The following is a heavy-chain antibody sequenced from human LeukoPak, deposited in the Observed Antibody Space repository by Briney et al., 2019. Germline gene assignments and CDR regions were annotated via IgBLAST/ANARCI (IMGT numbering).Heavy chain of an antibody. CDR2: IRSKAYGGTT. Sequence: PGGSLRLSCTASGFTFGDYAMSWVRQAPGKGLEWVGFIRSKAYGGTTEYAASVKGRFTISRDDSKSIAYLQMNSLKTEDTAVYYCTRAYMVRAPKLRSQAEIEAFDIWGQGTMVTVSS. J-gene: IGHJ3*02. V-gene: IGHV3-49*04. CDR1: GFTFGDYA. D-gene: IGHD3-10*01. CDR3: TRAYMVRAPKLRSQAEIEAFDI.